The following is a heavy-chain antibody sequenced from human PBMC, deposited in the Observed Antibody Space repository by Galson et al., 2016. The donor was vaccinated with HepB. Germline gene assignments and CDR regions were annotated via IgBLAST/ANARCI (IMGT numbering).Heavy chain of an antibody. Sequence: SLRLSCAASGFTVSDSYMGWVRQAPGKGLIWVSVIFGGGVTSYADSAKGRYTISRDSYKNTLHLQMNCLRAEDTAGYYCARGTAVLAGDAFDIWGQGTLVTVSS. J-gene: IGHJ3*02. CDR3: ARGTAVLAGDAFDI. CDR1: GFTVSDSY. CDR2: IFGGGVT. V-gene: IGHV3-53*01. D-gene: IGHD1-1*01.